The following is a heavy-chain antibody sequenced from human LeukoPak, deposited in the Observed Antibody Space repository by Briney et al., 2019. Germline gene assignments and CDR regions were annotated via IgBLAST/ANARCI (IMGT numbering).Heavy chain of an antibody. CDR2: INAGNGNT. CDR1: GYTFTSYA. J-gene: IGHJ4*02. CDR3: ARYYSGYEYYFDY. Sequence: GASVKVSCKASGYTFTSYAMHWVRQAPGQRLEWMGWINAGNGNTKYSQKFQGRVTITRDTSASTAYMELSSLRSEDTAVYYCARYYSGYEYYFDYWGQGTLVTVSS. D-gene: IGHD5-12*01. V-gene: IGHV1-3*01.